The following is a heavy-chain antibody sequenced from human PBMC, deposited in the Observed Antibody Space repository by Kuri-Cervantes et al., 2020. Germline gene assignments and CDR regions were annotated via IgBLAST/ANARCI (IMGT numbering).Heavy chain of an antibody. J-gene: IGHJ6*02. Sequence: GGSLRLSCVASGFTFSGYAMHWVRQAPGKGLEWVAIILYDGRNKYYADSMKGRFTISRDNSKNTLYLQMNSLRAEDTAVYYCAKELLWFGEYDTYYYYGMDVWGQGTTVTVSS. CDR2: ILYDGRNK. V-gene: IGHV3-30*01. D-gene: IGHD3-10*01. CDR3: AKELLWFGEYDTYYYYGMDV. CDR1: GFTFSGYA.